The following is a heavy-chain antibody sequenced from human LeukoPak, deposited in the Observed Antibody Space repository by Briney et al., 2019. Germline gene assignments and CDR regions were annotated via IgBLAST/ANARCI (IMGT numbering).Heavy chain of an antibody. J-gene: IGHJ4*02. CDR1: GFTYSSHG. Sequence: PGGSLRLSCAASGFTYSSHGMHGVREAPGKGLEWVGHIRSKADGGTPDYIAPVKGRFTISRDDSKDTLYLQMNSLNTEDTAMYYCTTRSPARYCSDGACYSSADYWGQGTLVTVSS. CDR3: TTRSPARYCSDGACYSSADY. D-gene: IGHD2-15*01. CDR2: IRSKADGGTP. V-gene: IGHV3-15*07.